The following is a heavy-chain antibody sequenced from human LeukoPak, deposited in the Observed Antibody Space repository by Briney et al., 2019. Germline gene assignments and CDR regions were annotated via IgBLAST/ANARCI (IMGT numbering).Heavy chain of an antibody. CDR1: GGSLSPYH. CDR2: FYYSGST. V-gene: IGHV4-59*01. D-gene: IGHD2-2*01. Sequence: SETLSLTCTVSGGSLSPYHWSWIRQPPGKGLEWIGYFYYSGSTNYNPSLKRRVTISIDTSKNQCSLKLSSVTAADTAVYYCARLCSSTSCYVSFDIWGQGTMVTVSS. CDR3: ARLCSSTSCYVSFDI. J-gene: IGHJ3*02.